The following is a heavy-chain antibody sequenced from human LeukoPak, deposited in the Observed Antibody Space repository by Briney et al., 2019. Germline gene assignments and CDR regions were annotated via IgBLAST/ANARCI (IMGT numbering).Heavy chain of an antibody. J-gene: IGHJ4*02. CDR3: ARRIKYYYDSSGVFDY. V-gene: IGHV4-39*01. CDR1: GGSISSSSYY. D-gene: IGHD3-22*01. CDR2: IYYSGST. Sequence: SETLSLTCTVSGGSISSSSYYWGWIRQPPGKGLEWIGSIYYSGSTYYNPSLKSRVTISVDTSKNQFSLKLSSVTAADTAVYYCARRIKYYYDSSGVFDYWGQGTLVTVPS.